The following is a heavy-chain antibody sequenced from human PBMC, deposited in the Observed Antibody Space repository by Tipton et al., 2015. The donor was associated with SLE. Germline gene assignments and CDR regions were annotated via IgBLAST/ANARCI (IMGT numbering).Heavy chain of an antibody. Sequence: SLRLSCAASGFTFSDYYMSWIRQAPGKGLEWVSYISSSSSTIYYADSVKGRFTISRDNSKNTLYLQMNSLRAEDTAVYYCAEEGPDIAAAGPGVFDYWGQGTLVTVSS. J-gene: IGHJ4*02. CDR3: AEEGPDIAAAGPGVFDY. D-gene: IGHD6-13*01. V-gene: IGHV3-11*04. CDR1: GFTFSDYY. CDR2: ISSSSSTI.